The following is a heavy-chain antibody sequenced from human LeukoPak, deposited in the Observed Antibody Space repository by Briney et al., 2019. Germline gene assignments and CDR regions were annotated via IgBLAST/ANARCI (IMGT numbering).Heavy chain of an antibody. D-gene: IGHD6-13*01. CDR3: ARGDSSSWFKIDY. J-gene: IGHJ4*02. Sequence: PGRSLRLSCAASGFTFSSYAMHWVRQAPGKGLEWVAVISYDGSNKYYADSVKCRFTISRDNSKNTLYLQMNSLRAEDTAVYYCARGDSSSWFKIDYWGQGTLVTVSS. CDR1: GFTFSSYA. V-gene: IGHV3-30*04. CDR2: ISYDGSNK.